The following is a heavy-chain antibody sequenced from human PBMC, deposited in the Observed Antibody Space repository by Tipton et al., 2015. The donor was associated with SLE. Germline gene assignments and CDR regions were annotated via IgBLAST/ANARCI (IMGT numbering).Heavy chain of an antibody. D-gene: IGHD4-11*01. CDR2: IYYSGST. CDR1: GGSISSHY. J-gene: IGHJ3*01. V-gene: IGHV4-59*11. CDR3: ASLDYSDYDY. Sequence: TLSLTCTVSGGSISSHYWSWIRQPPGKGLEWIGYIYYSGSTNYNPSLKSRVTISVDTSKNQFSLKLSSVTAADTAVYYCASLDYSDYDYWGQGTMVTVSS.